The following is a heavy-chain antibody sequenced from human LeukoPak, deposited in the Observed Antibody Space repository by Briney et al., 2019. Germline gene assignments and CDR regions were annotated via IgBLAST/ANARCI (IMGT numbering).Heavy chain of an antibody. CDR2: IYYSGST. D-gene: IGHD2-2*02. V-gene: IGHV4-31*03. CDR1: GGSIISGGYY. Sequence: SETLSLTCTVSGGSIISGGYYWSWIRQHPGKGLERIGYIYYSGSTYYNPSLKSRVTISVDTSKNQFSLKLSSVTAADTAVYYCARAQYCSSTSCYSSWFDPWGQGTLVTVSS. CDR3: ARAQYCSSTSCYSSWFDP. J-gene: IGHJ5*02.